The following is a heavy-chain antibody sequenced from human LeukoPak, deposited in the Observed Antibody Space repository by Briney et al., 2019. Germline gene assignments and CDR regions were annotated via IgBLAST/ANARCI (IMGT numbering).Heavy chain of an antibody. CDR2: IYYSGAS. V-gene: IGHV4-39*01. CDR1: GDSISSNSYY. Sequence: SETLSLTCTVSGDSISSNSYYWGWIRQPPGKGLVWIGSIYYSGASYYNPSLKSRVIISVDTSKNQFSLKLSSVTAADTAVFYCARHYYDSSGYYLEGFDIWGQGTMVTVSS. D-gene: IGHD3-22*01. J-gene: IGHJ3*02. CDR3: ARHYYDSSGYYLEGFDI.